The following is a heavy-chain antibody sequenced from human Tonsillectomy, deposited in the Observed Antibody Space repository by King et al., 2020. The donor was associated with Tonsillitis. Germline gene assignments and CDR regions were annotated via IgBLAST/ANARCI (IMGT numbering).Heavy chain of an antibody. V-gene: IGHV3-53*01. J-gene: IGHJ3*02. D-gene: IGHD2-2*01. CDR3: ASDLDCSSTSCNAFDI. Sequence: VQLVESGGGLIQPGGSLRLSCAASGFTVSSNYMSWVRQAPGKGLEWVSVIYSGGSTYYADSVKGRFTISRDNSKNTLYLQMNSLRAGDTAVYYCASDLDCSSTSCNAFDIWGQGTMVTVSS. CDR2: IYSGGST. CDR1: GFTVSSNY.